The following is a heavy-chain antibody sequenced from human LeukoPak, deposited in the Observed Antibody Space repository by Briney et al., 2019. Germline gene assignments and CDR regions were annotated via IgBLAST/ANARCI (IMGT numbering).Heavy chain of an antibody. CDR2: ISDSGGDT. CDR3: AKISSVVTAIRPFDY. J-gene: IGHJ4*02. Sequence: GGSLRLSCAASGFTFSSYAMSWVRQAPGKGLEWVSTISDSGGDTYYADSVKGRFTISRDSSKNTLYLQMNSLRAEDTAVYYCAKISSVVTAIRPFDYWGQGTLVTVSS. CDR1: GFTFSSYA. D-gene: IGHD2-21*02. V-gene: IGHV3-23*01.